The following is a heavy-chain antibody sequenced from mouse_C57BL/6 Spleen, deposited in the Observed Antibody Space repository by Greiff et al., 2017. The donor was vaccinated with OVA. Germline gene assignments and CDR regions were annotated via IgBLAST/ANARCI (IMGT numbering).Heavy chain of an antibody. D-gene: IGHD2-3*01. J-gene: IGHJ4*01. V-gene: IGHV3-6*01. CDR1: GYSITSGYY. CDR2: ISYDGSN. CDR3: ARDRDGYPYAMDY. Sequence: ESGPGLVKPSQSLSLTCSVTGYSITSGYYWNWIRQFPGNKLEWMGYISYDGSNNYNPSLKNRISITRDTSKNQFFLKLNSVTTEDTATYYCARDRDGYPYAMDYWGQGTSVTVSS.